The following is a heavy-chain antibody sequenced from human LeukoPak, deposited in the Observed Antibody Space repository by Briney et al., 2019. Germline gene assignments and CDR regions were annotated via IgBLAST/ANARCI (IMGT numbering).Heavy chain of an antibody. D-gene: IGHD6-6*01. CDR2: INHSGST. J-gene: IGHJ4*02. V-gene: IGHV4-34*01. CDR1: GGSFSGYY. CDR3: ARVFTSSYPRGMYYFDY. Sequence: TSETLSLTCAVYGGSFSGYYWSWIRQPPGKGLEWIGEINHSGSTNYNSSLKSRVTISVGTSKNQFSLKLSSVTAADTAVYYCARVFTSSYPRGMYYFDYWGQGTLVTVSS.